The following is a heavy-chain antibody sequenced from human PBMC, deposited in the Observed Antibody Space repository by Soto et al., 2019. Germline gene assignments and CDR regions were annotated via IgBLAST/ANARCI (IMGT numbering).Heavy chain of an antibody. Sequence: GGSLRLSCAAYGLTFSSYSRNWVRQAPGKGLEWVSYISLSGSTIYYADSVKGRFTISRDNAKNSLYLQMNSLRDEDTAVYYCARAHRYCSSTSCYFDGGGSDYWGEGT. CDR2: ISLSGSTI. V-gene: IGHV3-48*02. D-gene: IGHD2-2*01. CDR3: ARAHRYCSSTSCYFDGGGSDY. J-gene: IGHJ4*02. CDR1: GLTFSSYS.